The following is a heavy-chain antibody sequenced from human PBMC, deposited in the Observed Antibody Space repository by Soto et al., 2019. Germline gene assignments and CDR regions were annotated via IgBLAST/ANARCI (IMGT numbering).Heavy chain of an antibody. CDR1: GFTFSTYS. J-gene: IGHJ6*03. CDR3: ARAGISGTRTKAMDV. D-gene: IGHD1-7*01. Sequence: GGSLRLSCAVSGFTFSTYSMNWVRQAPGKGLEWVSYISGGSATIYYADSLKGRFTISRDNAKNSLYLQMNSLRAEDTAVYYCARAGISGTRTKAMDVWGKGTTVTVSS. CDR2: ISGGSATI. V-gene: IGHV3-48*01.